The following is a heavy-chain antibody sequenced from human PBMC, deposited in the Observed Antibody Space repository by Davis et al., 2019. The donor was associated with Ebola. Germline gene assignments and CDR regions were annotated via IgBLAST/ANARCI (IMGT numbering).Heavy chain of an antibody. CDR1: GGPTSSSNW. CDR2: IHHSGST. Sequence: MPGGSLRLSCAVSGGPTSSSNWWSWLRQPPGKGLEWIGEIHHSGSTNYNPSLKSRVTMFLDKSLNQFSLKMSSVTAADTAVYYCARVLFSVWNYEALDIWGQGTTVTVSS. V-gene: IGHV4-4*02. J-gene: IGHJ3*02. D-gene: IGHD1-7*01. CDR3: ARVLFSVWNYEALDI.